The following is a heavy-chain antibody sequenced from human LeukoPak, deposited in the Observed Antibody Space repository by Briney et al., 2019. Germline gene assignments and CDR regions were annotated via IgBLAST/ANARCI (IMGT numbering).Heavy chain of an antibody. D-gene: IGHD6-6*01. CDR3: AREGRSSSPMDY. V-gene: IGHV5-51*01. CDR2: IYPGDSDT. J-gene: IGHJ4*02. Sequence: GESLKISCKGSGYSFNTYWIGWVRQMPGKGLEWMGIIYPGDSDTRYSPSFQGQVTISADKSLITAYLQWGSLKASDTAMYYCAREGRSSSPMDYWGQGTLVTVSS. CDR1: GYSFNTYW.